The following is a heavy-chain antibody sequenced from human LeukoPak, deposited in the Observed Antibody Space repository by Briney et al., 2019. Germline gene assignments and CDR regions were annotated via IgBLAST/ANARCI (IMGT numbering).Heavy chain of an antibody. V-gene: IGHV5-51*01. CDR1: GYSFTSYW. Sequence: GESLKISCKGSGYSFTSYWVAWVRQMPGKCLEWMGIIYPGDSNPRYSPSFQGQVTMSADKSITTAYLQWSSLKASDTAMYYCARHDSTVTSFDFWGQGTLVTVSS. CDR3: ARHDSTVTSFDF. D-gene: IGHD4-17*01. J-gene: IGHJ4*02. CDR2: IYPGDSNP.